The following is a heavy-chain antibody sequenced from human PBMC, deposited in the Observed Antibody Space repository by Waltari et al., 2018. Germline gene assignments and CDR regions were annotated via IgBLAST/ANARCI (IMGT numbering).Heavy chain of an antibody. J-gene: IGHJ3*02. Sequence: EVQLVESGGGLIQPGGSLRLSCAASGFTVSSNYMSWVRQAPGKGLEWVSLIYSGGSTIYADSVKGRFTISGDDSKNTLYLQMNSLRAEDTAVYYCARETYYDRSGYFRLGAFDIWGQGTVVTVSS. CDR1: GFTVSSNY. CDR2: IYSGGST. V-gene: IGHV3-53*01. CDR3: ARETYYDRSGYFRLGAFDI. D-gene: IGHD3-22*01.